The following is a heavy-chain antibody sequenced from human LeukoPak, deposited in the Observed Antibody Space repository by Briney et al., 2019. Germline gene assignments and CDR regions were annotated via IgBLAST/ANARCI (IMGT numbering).Heavy chain of an antibody. Sequence: GGSLRLSCAASGFTFSSYAMSWVRQAPGKGLEWVSAISGSGGSTYYADSVKGRFTISRDNSKNTLYLQMNSLRAEDTAVYYCASPQGVVPAAMGAFDIWGQGTMVTVSS. V-gene: IGHV3-23*01. CDR2: ISGSGGST. CDR3: ASPQGVVPAAMGAFDI. CDR1: GFTFSSYA. J-gene: IGHJ3*02. D-gene: IGHD2-2*01.